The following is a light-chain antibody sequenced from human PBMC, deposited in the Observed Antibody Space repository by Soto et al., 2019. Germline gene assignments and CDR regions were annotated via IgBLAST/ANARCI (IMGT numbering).Light chain of an antibody. J-gene: IGLJ2*01. CDR1: SSDVGGYNY. CDR3: CSYAVSYTLV. Sequence: QSVLTQPRSVSGSPGQSVTISCTGTSSDVGGYNYVSWYQQHPGKAPKLMIYDVTKRPSGVPDRFSGSKSGNTASLTISGLQAEDEADYYCCSYAVSYTLVLGGGTKLTVL. V-gene: IGLV2-11*01. CDR2: DVT.